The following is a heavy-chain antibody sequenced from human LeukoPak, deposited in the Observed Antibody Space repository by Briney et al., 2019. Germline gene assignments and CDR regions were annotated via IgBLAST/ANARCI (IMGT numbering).Heavy chain of an antibody. J-gene: IGHJ4*02. Sequence: GGSLRLSCAVSGLIFRSYWMSWVRQAPGKGLEWVANINRDGSEKYFVDSVKGRFTISRDNAKNSLHLQMNTLRAEDTAVYYCAREGDGRFFDYWGQGTLVTVSS. V-gene: IGHV3-7*01. CDR2: INRDGSEK. D-gene: IGHD5-24*01. CDR3: AREGDGRFFDY. CDR1: GLIFRSYW.